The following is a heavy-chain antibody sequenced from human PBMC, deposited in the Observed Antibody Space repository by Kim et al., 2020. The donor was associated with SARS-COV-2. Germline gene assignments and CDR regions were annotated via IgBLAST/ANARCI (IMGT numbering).Heavy chain of an antibody. J-gene: IGHJ5*02. Sequence: GGSLRLSCAASGFTFSSYCMNWVRQAPGKGLEWVSSISASSSYIYYADSVKGRFTISRDNAKNSLYLQMNSLRADDTAVYYCARGGVATTSSWFDPWGQGTLVTVSS. CDR2: ISASSSYI. CDR3: ARGGVATTSSWFDP. V-gene: IGHV3-21*01. CDR1: GFTFSSYC. D-gene: IGHD5-12*01.